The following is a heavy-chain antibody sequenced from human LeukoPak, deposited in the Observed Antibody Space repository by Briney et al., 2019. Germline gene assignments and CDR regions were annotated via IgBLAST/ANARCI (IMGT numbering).Heavy chain of an antibody. D-gene: IGHD3-10*01. CDR2: IIPIFGTA. CDR3: ARGYYGSGSYFDY. CDR1: GYTFTSYG. V-gene: IGHV1-69*13. J-gene: IGHJ4*02. Sequence: GASVKVSCKASGYTFTSYGISWVRHAPGQGLEWLGGIIPIFGTANYAQKFQGGVTITADESTSTAYMELSSLRSEDTAVYYCARGYYGSGSYFDYWGQGTLVTVSS.